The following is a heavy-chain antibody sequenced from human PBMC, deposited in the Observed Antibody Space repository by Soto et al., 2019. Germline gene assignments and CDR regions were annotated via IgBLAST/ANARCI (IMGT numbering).Heavy chain of an antibody. D-gene: IGHD3-22*01. CDR3: ARHSSAYGYYFDY. CDR2: IYPGDSET. J-gene: IGHJ4*02. Sequence: GESLKISCKTSGYTFSEYWIGWVRQMPGKGLEWMAIIYPGDSETRYGPAFEGQVTISADRATRTAHLQWKSLKASDTATYYCARHSSAYGYYFDYWGQGSRVTVSS. CDR1: GYTFSEYW. V-gene: IGHV5-51*01.